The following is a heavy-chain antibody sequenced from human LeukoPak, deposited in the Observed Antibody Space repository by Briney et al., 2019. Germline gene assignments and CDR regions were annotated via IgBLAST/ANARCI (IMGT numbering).Heavy chain of an antibody. CDR3: AKARDYYGSGSYYSRNYYFDY. CDR1: KFNFRGSV. CDR2: IGMKSNNYAT. Sequence: GGSLKVSCAASKFNFRGSVVHWVRQASGKGLEWVGRIGMKSNNYATAYVASVKGRFAISRDDSTNTAYLQMNSLKREDAAVYYCAKARDYYGSGSYYSRNYYFDYWGQGTLVTVSS. J-gene: IGHJ4*02. D-gene: IGHD3-10*01. V-gene: IGHV3-73*01.